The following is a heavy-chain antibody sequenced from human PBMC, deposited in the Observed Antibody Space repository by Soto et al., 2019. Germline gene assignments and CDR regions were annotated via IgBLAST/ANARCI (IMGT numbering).Heavy chain of an antibody. J-gene: IGHJ4*02. CDR2: IYYSGST. V-gene: IGHV4-31*03. CDR3: ARAPIVVVPAARKYYFDY. CDR1: GGSISSGGYY. D-gene: IGHD2-2*01. Sequence: SETLSLTCTVSGGSISSGGYYWSWIRQHPGKGLEWIGYIYYSGSTYYNPSLKSRFTISVDTSKNQFSKKLSSVSAADTAVYYCARAPIVVVPAARKYYFDYWGQGTLVTVSS.